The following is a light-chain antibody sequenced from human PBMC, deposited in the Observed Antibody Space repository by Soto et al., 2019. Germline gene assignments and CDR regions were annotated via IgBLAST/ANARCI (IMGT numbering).Light chain of an antibody. CDR3: SSYTSSSTRV. CDR2: EVT. V-gene: IGLV2-14*01. Sequence: QSALTQPASVSGSPGQSITISCTGTGSDVGGYNSVSWYQQHPGKAPKLVIYEVTNRPSGISNRFSGSKSGNTASLTISGLQAEDEADYYCSSYTSSSTRVFGTGTKVTVL. CDR1: GSDVGGYNS. J-gene: IGLJ1*01.